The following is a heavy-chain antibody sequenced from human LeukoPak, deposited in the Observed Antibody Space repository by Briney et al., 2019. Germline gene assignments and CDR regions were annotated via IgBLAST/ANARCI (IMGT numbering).Heavy chain of an antibody. Sequence: QPGGSLRLSCAASGFTFDDYVMHWVRQAPGKGLEWVSGISWNSGSIGYADSVKGRFTISRDNAKNSLYLQMNSLRAEDTALYYCAKDRGYDSSGLEVWGKGTTVTISS. CDR2: ISWNSGSI. D-gene: IGHD3-22*01. V-gene: IGHV3-9*01. J-gene: IGHJ6*04. CDR1: GFTFDDYV. CDR3: AKDRGYDSSGLEV.